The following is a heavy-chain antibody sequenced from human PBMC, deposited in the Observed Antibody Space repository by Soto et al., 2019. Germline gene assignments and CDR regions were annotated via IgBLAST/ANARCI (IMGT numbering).Heavy chain of an antibody. V-gene: IGHV4-59*01. CDR1: GGSISSYY. D-gene: IGHD3-3*01. Sequence: SETLSLTCTVSGGSISSYYWSWIRQPPGKGLEWIGYIYYSGSTNYNPSLKSRVTISVDTSKNQFSLKLSSVTAADTAVYYCARDFWSGLHNWFDPWGQGTLVTVSS. CDR2: IYYSGST. J-gene: IGHJ5*02. CDR3: ARDFWSGLHNWFDP.